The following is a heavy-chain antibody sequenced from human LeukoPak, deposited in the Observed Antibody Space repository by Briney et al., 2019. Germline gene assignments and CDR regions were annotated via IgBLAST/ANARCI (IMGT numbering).Heavy chain of an antibody. Sequence: TGGSLRLSCAASGFTFGDYYMTWIRQAPGKGLEWVAVIWYDGSNKYYADPVKGRFTISRDNSKNMLYLQMNSLRAEDTAVYYCARDSSSWFGWFDPWGQGTLVTVSS. CDR3: ARDSSSWFGWFDP. CDR1: GFTFGDYY. D-gene: IGHD6-13*01. CDR2: IWYDGSNK. J-gene: IGHJ5*02. V-gene: IGHV3-33*08.